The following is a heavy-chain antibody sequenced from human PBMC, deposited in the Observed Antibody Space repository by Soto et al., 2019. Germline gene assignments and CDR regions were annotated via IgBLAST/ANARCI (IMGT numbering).Heavy chain of an antibody. CDR1: GFTFSNYW. J-gene: IGHJ4*02. Sequence: EVQLVESGGALVQPGGSLRLSCAASGFTFSNYWMHWVRQAPGKGLVWISRMNSDGSNTVYADAVKGRFTISRDNAKNRLYLKLNILRVALAAVDYFATSKEGVRNGPTTYWGEGTLVAVS. CDR2: MNSDGSNT. V-gene: IGHV3-74*01. CDR3: ATSKEGVRNGPTTY. D-gene: IGHD1-26*01.